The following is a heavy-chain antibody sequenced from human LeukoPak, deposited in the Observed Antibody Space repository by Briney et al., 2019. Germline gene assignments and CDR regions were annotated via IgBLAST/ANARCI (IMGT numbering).Heavy chain of an antibody. Sequence: ASVKVSCKASGGTFSSYAISWVRQAPGQGLEWMGRIIPILGIANYAQKFQGRVTITADKSTSTAYMELSSLRSEDTAVYYCARVVKVKDYYYYMDVWGKGTTVTVSS. CDR1: GGTFSSYA. V-gene: IGHV1-69*04. CDR2: IIPILGIA. J-gene: IGHJ6*03. D-gene: IGHD3-22*01. CDR3: ARVVKVKDYYYYMDV.